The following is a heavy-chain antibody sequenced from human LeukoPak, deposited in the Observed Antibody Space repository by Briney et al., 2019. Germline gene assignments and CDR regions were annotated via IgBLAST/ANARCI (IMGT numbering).Heavy chain of an antibody. Sequence: SETLSLTCTVSGGSTSSYYWSWIRQPPGKGLEWLGYIYYSGSTNYNPSLKSRVTISVDTSKNQFSLKLSSVTAADTAVYYCARGRRDSSASYYFDYWGQGTLVTVSS. D-gene: IGHD3-22*01. CDR2: IYYSGST. V-gene: IGHV4-59*01. CDR1: GGSTSSYY. CDR3: ARGRRDSSASYYFDY. J-gene: IGHJ4*02.